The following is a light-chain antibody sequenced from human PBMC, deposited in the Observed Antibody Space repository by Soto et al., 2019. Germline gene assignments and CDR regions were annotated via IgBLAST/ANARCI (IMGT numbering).Light chain of an antibody. Sequence: QSVLTQPPSVSGSPGQSVTISCTGTSSDVGSYNRVSWYQQPPGTAPKLMISEVSNRPSGVPDRFSGSKPGNTASLTISGLQAEDEADYYCSSYTSSSTLVFGGGTQLTVL. CDR3: SSYTSSSTLV. CDR2: EVS. J-gene: IGLJ7*01. CDR1: SSDVGSYNR. V-gene: IGLV2-18*02.